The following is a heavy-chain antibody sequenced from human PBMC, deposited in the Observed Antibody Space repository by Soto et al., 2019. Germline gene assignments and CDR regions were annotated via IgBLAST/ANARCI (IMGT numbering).Heavy chain of an antibody. CDR1: GYTFTSYD. D-gene: IGHD1-7*01. V-gene: IGHV1-8*01. CDR3: ARDVLTGTTGYYYYGMDV. CDR2: MNPNSGNT. Sequence: ASVKVSCKASGYTFTSYDINWVRQATGQGLEWMGGMNPNSGNTGYAQKFQGRVTITADESTSTAYMELSSLRSEDTAVYYCARDVLTGTTGYYYYGMDVWGQGTTVTVSS. J-gene: IGHJ6*02.